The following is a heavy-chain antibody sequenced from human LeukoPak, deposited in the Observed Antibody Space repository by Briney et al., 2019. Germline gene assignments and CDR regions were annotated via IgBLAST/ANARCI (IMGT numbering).Heavy chain of an antibody. CDR1: GYTLTELS. J-gene: IGHJ6*02. V-gene: IGHV1-24*01. CDR3: ATQSGSYYYYYGMDV. Sequence: ASVKVSCKVSGYTLTELSMHWVRQAPGKGLEWMGGFDPEDGETIYAQKFQGRVTMTEDASTDTAYMELSSLGSEDTAVYYCATQSGSYYYYYGMDVWGQGTTVTVSS. D-gene: IGHD1-26*01. CDR2: FDPEDGET.